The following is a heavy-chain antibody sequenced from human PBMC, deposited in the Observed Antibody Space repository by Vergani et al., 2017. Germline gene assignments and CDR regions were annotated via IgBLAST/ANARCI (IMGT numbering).Heavy chain of an antibody. CDR1: GYTFTGYY. V-gene: IGHV1-2*02. Sequence: QVQLVQSGAEVKKPGASVKVSCKASGYTFTGYYMHWVRQAPGQGLEWMGWINPNSGGTNYAQKFQGRVTMTRDTSIRTAYMELSRLRSDDTAVYYCARFALSIRSFYDILTGPEGGGMFDPWGQGTLVTVSS. J-gene: IGHJ5*02. CDR3: ARFALSIRSFYDILTGPEGGGMFDP. CDR2: INPNSGGT. D-gene: IGHD3-9*01.